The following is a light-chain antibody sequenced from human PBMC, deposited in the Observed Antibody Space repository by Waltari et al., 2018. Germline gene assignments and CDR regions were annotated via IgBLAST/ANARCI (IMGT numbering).Light chain of an antibody. CDR1: QSIGSY. J-gene: IGKJ2*01. CDR2: KSS. V-gene: IGKV3-11*01. CDR3: QRRSNWPPS. Sequence: EIVLTQSPATLSLSPGERATLSCRASQSIGSYLAWYQQKPGLAPSLLIYKSSKRAAGIPARFSGSGSVTDFTLTISSLEPEDFAVYYCQRRSNWPPSFGQGTKVEIE.